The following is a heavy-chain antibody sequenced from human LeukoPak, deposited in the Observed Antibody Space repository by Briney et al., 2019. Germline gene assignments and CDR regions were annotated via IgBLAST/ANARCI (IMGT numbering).Heavy chain of an antibody. CDR1: GYTFTSYA. CDR3: ARALYGDYFPYFDY. CDR2: INAGNGNT. Sequence: ASVKVSCKASGYTFTSYAMHWVRQAPGQRLEWMGWINAGNGNTKYSQEFQGRVTITRDTSASTAYVELSSLRSEDMAVYYYARALYGDYFPYFDYWGQGTLVTVSS. J-gene: IGHJ4*02. D-gene: IGHD4-17*01. V-gene: IGHV1-3*03.